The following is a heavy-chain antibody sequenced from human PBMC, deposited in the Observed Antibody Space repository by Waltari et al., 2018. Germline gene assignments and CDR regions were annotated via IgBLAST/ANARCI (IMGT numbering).Heavy chain of an antibody. CDR3: ARDGGAYCNGGNCSPFEQ. CDR2: IGSSGSTI. V-gene: IGHV3-48*03. Sequence: EVQLVESGGTLAQPGGSLSLSCVASGFTFSDYDMNWVRQVPGKGLEWVSYIGSSGSTIYYADSVRGRFTISRDNAKNSLYLEMSSLRAEDTALYYCARDGGAYCNGGNCSPFEQWGQGTLVTVSS. CDR1: GFTFSDYD. D-gene: IGHD2-15*01. J-gene: IGHJ4*02.